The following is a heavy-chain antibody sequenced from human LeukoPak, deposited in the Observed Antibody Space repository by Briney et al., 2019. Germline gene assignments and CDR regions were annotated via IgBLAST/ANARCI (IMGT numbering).Heavy chain of an antibody. CDR3: ARGNSGYDYFDY. V-gene: IGHV3-74*01. D-gene: IGHD5-12*01. Sequence: GGSLRLSCAASGFTFSNSWMHWVRQAPGKGLVWVSRINSDGKTTTYADSVKGRFTISRDNAKNTLYLQMNSLRPEDTAVYYCARGNSGYDYFDYWGQGTLVTVSS. J-gene: IGHJ4*02. CDR2: INSDGKTT. CDR1: GFTFSNSW.